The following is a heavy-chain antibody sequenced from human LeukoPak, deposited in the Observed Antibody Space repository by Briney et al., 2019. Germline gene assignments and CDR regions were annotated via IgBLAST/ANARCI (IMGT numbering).Heavy chain of an antibody. CDR3: AKVAMIVVVITTGYFQH. J-gene: IGHJ1*01. CDR2: ISGSGGST. CDR1: GFTFSSYA. V-gene: IGHV3-23*01. D-gene: IGHD3-22*01. Sequence: GGSLRLSCEASGFTFSSYAMSWVRQAPGKGLEWVSAISGSGGSTYYADSVKGRFTISRDNSKNTLYLQMNSLRAEDTAVYYCAKVAMIVVVITTGYFQHWGQGTLVTVSS.